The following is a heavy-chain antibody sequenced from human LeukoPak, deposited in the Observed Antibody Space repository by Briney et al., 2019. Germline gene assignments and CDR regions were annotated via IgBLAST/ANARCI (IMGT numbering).Heavy chain of an antibody. CDR1: GGSISSSNW. D-gene: IGHD6-19*01. CDR3: ARSFSGWSFDY. V-gene: IGHV4-4*02. CDR2: IYHSEST. J-gene: IGHJ4*02. Sequence: LETLSLTCAVSGGSISSSNWWSWVRQPPGKGLEWIGEIYHSESTNYNPSLKSRVTISVDKSKNQFSLKLSSVTAADTAVYYCARSFSGWSFDYWGQGTLVTVSS.